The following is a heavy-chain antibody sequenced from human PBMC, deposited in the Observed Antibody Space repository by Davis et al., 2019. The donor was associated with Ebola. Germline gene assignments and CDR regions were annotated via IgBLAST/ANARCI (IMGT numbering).Heavy chain of an antibody. D-gene: IGHD7-27*01. CDR3: AAEGDTGAYED. CDR1: GASVRSDSYY. J-gene: IGHJ4*02. CDR2: IFYTGST. Sequence: MPSETLYLTCSVSGASVRSDSYYWTWIRRPPGKGLEWLGYIFYTGSTNYNSSLKSRLTISRDTSTNQFSLKLTSMTAADTAVYYCAAEGDTGAYEDWGQGSLVTVSS. V-gene: IGHV4-61*01.